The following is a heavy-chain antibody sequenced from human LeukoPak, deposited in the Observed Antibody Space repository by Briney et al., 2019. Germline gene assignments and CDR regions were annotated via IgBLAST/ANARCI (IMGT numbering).Heavy chain of an antibody. J-gene: IGHJ6*03. CDR1: GFTFDDYT. Sequence: PGGSLRLSCAASGFTFDDYTMRWVRQAPGKGLEWVSLISWDGGSTYYADSVKGRFTISRDNSKNSLYLQMNSLRTEDTALYYCAKDVGADDYYYYMDVWGKGTTVTVSS. CDR2: ISWDGGST. D-gene: IGHD1-26*01. CDR3: AKDVGADDYYYYMDV. V-gene: IGHV3-43*01.